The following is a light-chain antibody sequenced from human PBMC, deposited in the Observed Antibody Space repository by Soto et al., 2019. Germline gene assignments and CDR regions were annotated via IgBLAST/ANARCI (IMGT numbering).Light chain of an antibody. CDR2: EVS. Sequence: QSVLTQPPSVSGSPGQSVTISCTGTSSDVGSYNRVSWYQQPPGTAPKLMIYEVSNRPSGVPDRFSGSKSGNTASLTISGLQAEDEAYYYCSSYTSSSTLVFGGGTKVTVL. V-gene: IGLV2-18*02. CDR1: SSDVGSYNR. J-gene: IGLJ2*01. CDR3: SSYTSSSTLV.